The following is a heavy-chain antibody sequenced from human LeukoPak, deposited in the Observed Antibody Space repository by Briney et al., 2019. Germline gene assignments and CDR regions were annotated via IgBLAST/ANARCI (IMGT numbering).Heavy chain of an antibody. CDR3: ATDSSSWYV. D-gene: IGHD6-13*01. V-gene: IGHV7-4-1*01. CDR2: INTNTGNP. CDR1: GYTLTSYA. Sequence: GASVKVSCKASGYTLTSYAMNWVRQAPGQGLEWMGWINTNTGNPTYAQGFTGRFVFSLDTSVSTAYLQIGSLKAEDTAVYYCATDSSSWYVWGQGTLVTVSS. J-gene: IGHJ4*02.